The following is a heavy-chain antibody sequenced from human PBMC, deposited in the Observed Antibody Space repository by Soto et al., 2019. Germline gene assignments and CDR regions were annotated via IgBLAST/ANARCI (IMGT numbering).Heavy chain of an antibody. CDR1: GFTFSSYA. CDR3: AKVTMVRGVIIMGYYYGMDV. J-gene: IGHJ6*02. D-gene: IGHD3-10*01. V-gene: IGHV3-23*01. CDR2: ISGRGGST. Sequence: GGSLRLSCAASGFTFSSYAMSWVRQAPGKGLEWVSAISGRGGSTYYADSVKGRFTISRDNSKNTLYLQMNSLRAEDTAVYYCAKVTMVRGVIIMGYYYGMDVWGQGTTVTVSS.